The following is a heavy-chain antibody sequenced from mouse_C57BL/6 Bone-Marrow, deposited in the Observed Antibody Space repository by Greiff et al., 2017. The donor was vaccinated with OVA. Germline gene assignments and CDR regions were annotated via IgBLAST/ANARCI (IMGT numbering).Heavy chain of an antibody. J-gene: IGHJ3*01. D-gene: IGHD2-3*01. CDR1: GFTFSSYG. CDR3: ASHVSYDGYSAWFAD. V-gene: IGHV5-6*01. Sequence: EVMLVESGGDLVKPGGSLKLSCAASGFTFSSYGMPWVRQTPDKRLEWVATISSGGSYTYYPDSVKGRFTISRDNAKNTLYLQMSSLKSEDTAMYYCASHVSYDGYSAWFADWGKGTLVTVSA. CDR2: ISSGGSYT.